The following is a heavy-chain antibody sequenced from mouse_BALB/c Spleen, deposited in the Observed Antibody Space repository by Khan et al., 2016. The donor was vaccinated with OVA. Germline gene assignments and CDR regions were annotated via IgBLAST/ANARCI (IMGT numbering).Heavy chain of an antibody. CDR1: GYSITNNYA. CDR2: ISYSGST. Sequence: EVQLQESGPGLVKPSQSLSLTCTVTGYSITNNYAWYWIRQSPGNKLEWMGYISYSGSTNYNPSLKSRISITRDTSKNQFFLQLNTVTTEDTATYYCARGNYDGYYFDYWGQGTTRTVSS. D-gene: IGHD2-4*01. CDR3: ARGNYDGYYFDY. J-gene: IGHJ2*01. V-gene: IGHV3-2*02.